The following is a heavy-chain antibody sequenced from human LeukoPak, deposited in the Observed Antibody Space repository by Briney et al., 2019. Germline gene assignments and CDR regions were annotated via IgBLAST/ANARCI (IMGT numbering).Heavy chain of an antibody. V-gene: IGHV3-53*01. CDR3: ALLSGGTFDY. Sequence: GGSVRLSCAASGFIVTSNYLAWARQAPGKGLEWVSTISNGGDTYYGDSVRGRCTISRDESTNTLSLQVDSLRVEDMGVYYCALLSGGTFDYWGQGTLVTVAS. CDR1: GFIVTSNY. CDR2: ISNGGDT. D-gene: IGHD2/OR15-2a*01. J-gene: IGHJ4*02.